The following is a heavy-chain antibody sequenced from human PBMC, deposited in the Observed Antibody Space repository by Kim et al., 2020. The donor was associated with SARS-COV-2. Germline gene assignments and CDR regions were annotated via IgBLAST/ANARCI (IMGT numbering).Heavy chain of an antibody. J-gene: IGHJ4*02. D-gene: IGHD3-10*01. V-gene: IGHV4-31*02. Sequence: YNTSLKSRVTITEDTSKNQFSLKLSCVKAADTAVYYCAARYDYGSGSYYYWGQGTLVTVSS. CDR3: AARYDYGSGSYYY.